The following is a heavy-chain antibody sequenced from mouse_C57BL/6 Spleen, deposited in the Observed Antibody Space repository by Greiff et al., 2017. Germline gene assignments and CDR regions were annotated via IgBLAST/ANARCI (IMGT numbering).Heavy chain of an antibody. D-gene: IGHD2-4*01. CDR2: ISNKANGYTT. J-gene: IGHJ3*01. CDR3: ARYDYDSGAWFAY. CDR1: GFTFTDYD. Sequence: EVKLMESGGGLVQPGGSLSLSCAASGFTFTDYDMSWVRQPPGKALEWLGFISNKANGYTTAYSASVKGRFTISRDNSQSILYLQMNAQRAEDSAAYYCARYDYDSGAWFAYWGQGTLVTVSA. V-gene: IGHV7-3*01.